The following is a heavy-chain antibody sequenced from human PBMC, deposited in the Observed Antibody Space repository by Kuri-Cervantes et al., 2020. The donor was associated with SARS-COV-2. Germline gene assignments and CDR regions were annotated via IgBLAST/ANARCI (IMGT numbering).Heavy chain of an antibody. D-gene: IGHD2-2*01. CDR3: TKSDCSSSSCSPATFDY. V-gene: IGHV3-9*01. J-gene: IGHJ4*02. CDR1: GFTFDDYA. Sequence: SLKIPCPAFGFTFDDYAMHWVLQAPGKGLEWVSGISWNSGSIGYADSVKGRFTISRDNAKKYLYLQMNSLRAEDTALYYCTKSDCSSSSCSPATFDYWGQGTLVTVSS. CDR2: ISWNSGSI.